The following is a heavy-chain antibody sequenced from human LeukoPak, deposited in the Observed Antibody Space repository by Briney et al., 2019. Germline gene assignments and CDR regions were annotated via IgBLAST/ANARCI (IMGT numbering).Heavy chain of an antibody. D-gene: IGHD3-22*01. J-gene: IGHJ4*02. CDR1: GYTFTSYD. CDR2: MNPNSGNT. Sequence: SVKVSCKASGYTFTSYDINWVRQATGQGLEWIGLMNPNSGNTGYAQKFQGRVTMTRNTSISTAYMELSSLRSEDTAVYYCARGSYYDSSGYYYDDYWGQGTLVTVSS. CDR3: ARGSYYDSSGYYYDDY. V-gene: IGHV1-8*01.